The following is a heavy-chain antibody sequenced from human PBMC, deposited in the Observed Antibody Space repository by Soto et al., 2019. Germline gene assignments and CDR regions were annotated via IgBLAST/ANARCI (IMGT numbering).Heavy chain of an antibody. V-gene: IGHV3-9*01. CDR2: ISWNSGGI. J-gene: IGHJ6*03. CDR1: GFTFGDYA. CDR3: VKDSPSRAALLVTQYYSYMDV. D-gene: IGHD2-21*02. Sequence: EVQLVESGGGLVQPGRSLRLSCAASGFTFGDYAMHWVRQAPGKGLEWVSGISWNSGGIGYADSVKGRFTVSRDNAKNSLHLQMNSLRAEDTALYYCVKDSPSRAALLVTQYYSYMDVWGEGTAVTVSS.